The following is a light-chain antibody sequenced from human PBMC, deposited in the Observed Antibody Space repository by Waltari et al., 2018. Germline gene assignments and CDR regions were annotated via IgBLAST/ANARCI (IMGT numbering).Light chain of an antibody. V-gene: IGKV3-20*01. CDR3: QNHERLPAT. CDR1: QNLGTY. Sequence: LTQSPGPLSLSPGARATLSCRASQNLGTYLVWYQQKPGQAPRLLMYAASRRATGIPDRFSGSGSGTDFSLTISRLEPEDFAVYYCQNHERLPATFGQGTKVEIK. CDR2: AAS. J-gene: IGKJ1*01.